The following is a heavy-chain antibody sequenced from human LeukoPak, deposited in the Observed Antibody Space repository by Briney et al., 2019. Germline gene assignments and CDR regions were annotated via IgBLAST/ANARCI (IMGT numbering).Heavy chain of an antibody. Sequence: GRSLRLSCAASGFTFSSYGMHWVRQAPGKGLEWVAVISCDGSNKYYADSVKGRFTISRDNSKNTLYLQMNSLRAEDTAVYYCAKDLYDILTGYCFDYWGQGTLVTVSS. CDR2: ISCDGSNK. V-gene: IGHV3-30*18. D-gene: IGHD3-9*01. CDR1: GFTFSSYG. CDR3: AKDLYDILTGYCFDY. J-gene: IGHJ4*02.